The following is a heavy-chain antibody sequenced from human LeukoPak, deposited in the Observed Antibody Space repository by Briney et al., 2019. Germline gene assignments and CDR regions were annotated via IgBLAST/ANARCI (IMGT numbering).Heavy chain of an antibody. CDR1: GDTLTELS. CDR3: ATDRVTSGYLGY. Sequence: ASVKVSCKVSGDTLTELSMHWVRQAPGKGLEWMGGFDPEDGETIYAQKFQGRVTMTEDTSTDTAYMELSSLRSEDTAVYNCATDRVTSGYLGYWGQGTLVTVSS. J-gene: IGHJ4*02. CDR2: FDPEDGET. D-gene: IGHD3-22*01. V-gene: IGHV1-24*01.